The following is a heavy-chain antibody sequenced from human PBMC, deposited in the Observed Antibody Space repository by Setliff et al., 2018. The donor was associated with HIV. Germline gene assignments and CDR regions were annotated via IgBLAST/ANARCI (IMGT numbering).Heavy chain of an antibody. Sequence: GESLTISCKGYGYSFTNFWIGWVRQMPGKGLEWMGIFYPGDFDTRYSPSFEGQVTMSGDKSTSTAYLQWSSLKAADTAMYYCARHFSVAGDAFDIWGQGTMVTVS. J-gene: IGHJ3*02. D-gene: IGHD6-19*01. CDR3: ARHFSVAGDAFDI. V-gene: IGHV5-51*01. CDR1: GYSFTNFW. CDR2: FYPGDFDT.